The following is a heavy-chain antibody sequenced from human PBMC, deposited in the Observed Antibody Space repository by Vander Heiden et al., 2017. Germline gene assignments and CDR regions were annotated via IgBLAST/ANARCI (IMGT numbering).Heavy chain of an antibody. Sequence: EVQLVESGGGLVKTGGSLRLSCAASGFTFSSYSMSWVRQAQGKGLEWVSSISSSSSYIYSADSLRGRFTISRDNAKNSLYLQMNSLRAEDTAVYYCARAGGVTLPFDYWGQGTLVTVSS. J-gene: IGHJ4*02. V-gene: IGHV3-21*06. CDR3: ARAGGVTLPFDY. CDR1: GFTFSSYS. CDR2: ISSSSSYI. D-gene: IGHD3-3*01.